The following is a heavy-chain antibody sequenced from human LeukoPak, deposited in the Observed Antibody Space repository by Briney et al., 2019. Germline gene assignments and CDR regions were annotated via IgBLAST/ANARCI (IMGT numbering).Heavy chain of an antibody. D-gene: IGHD4-17*01. J-gene: IGHJ3*02. CDR3: AKALYYGDSSSGI. CDR1: GFTFSSYG. CDR2: IRYDGSNK. Sequence: PGGSLRLSCAASGFTFSSYGMHWVRQAPGKGLEWVAFIRYDGSNKYYADSVKGRFTISRDNSMNTLYLQMNSLRAEDTAVYYCAKALYYGDSSSGIWGQGTMVTVSS. V-gene: IGHV3-30*02.